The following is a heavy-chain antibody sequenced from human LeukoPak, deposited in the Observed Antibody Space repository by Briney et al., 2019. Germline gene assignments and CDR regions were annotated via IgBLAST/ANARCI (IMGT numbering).Heavy chain of an antibody. CDR2: IIPFLGIT. J-gene: IGHJ5*02. CDR1: GDSFSSYG. Sequence: ATVKVSCKASGDSFSSYGVNWVRQAPGQGLEWMGMIIPFLGITSYAQKFQGRVTIRADKSTSTAYMELSSLRSEDTAVYYCARARRVRGVSPDYSWLDPWGQGTLVTVSS. D-gene: IGHD3-10*01. CDR3: ARARRVRGVSPDYSWLDP. V-gene: IGHV1-69*04.